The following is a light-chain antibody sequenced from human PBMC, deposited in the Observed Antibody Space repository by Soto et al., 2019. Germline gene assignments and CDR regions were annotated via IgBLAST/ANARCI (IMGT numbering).Light chain of an antibody. CDR2: DAS. V-gene: IGKV3D-20*01. J-gene: IGKJ2*01. CDR3: QHYGSSPYT. Sequence: EMVLTQSPATLSLSPGERATLSCGASQSVSSSYLAWYQQKPGLAPRLLMYDASSRATGIPDRFSGSGSGTDFTLTISRLEPEDFAVYYCQHYGSSPYTFGPGTKLEIK. CDR1: QSVSSSY.